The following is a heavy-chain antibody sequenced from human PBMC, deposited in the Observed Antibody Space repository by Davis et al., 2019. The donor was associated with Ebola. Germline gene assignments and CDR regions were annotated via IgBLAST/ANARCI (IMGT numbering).Heavy chain of an antibody. CDR3: ATLQKTMTGFDDSFDI. CDR1: GNSFSNLW. J-gene: IGHJ3*02. V-gene: IGHV5-51*01. CDR2: IYTGDSDT. Sequence: GESLKISCKGSGNSFSNLWIAWVRQMPGKGLEWMGIIYTGDSDTRYSPSFRGQVTISADKSITTAYLQWSALKASDTAIYYCATLQKTMTGFDDSFDIWGRGTMVSVSS. D-gene: IGHD3-9*01.